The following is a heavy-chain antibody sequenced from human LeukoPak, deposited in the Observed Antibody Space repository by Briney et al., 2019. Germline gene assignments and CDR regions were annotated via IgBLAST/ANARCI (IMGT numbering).Heavy chain of an antibody. Sequence: GGSLRLSCAASGVTVSGSYMSWVRQAPGKGLEWVSVIYTSGDTYYADSVTGRFTISRDSSKNTLYLQMNTLRTEDTAVYYCVRVRYSGSWFPVPNFDCWGQGTLVTVSS. V-gene: IGHV3-66*01. CDR1: GVTVSGSY. CDR2: IYTSGDT. CDR3: VRVRYSGSWFPVPNFDC. J-gene: IGHJ4*02. D-gene: IGHD1-26*01.